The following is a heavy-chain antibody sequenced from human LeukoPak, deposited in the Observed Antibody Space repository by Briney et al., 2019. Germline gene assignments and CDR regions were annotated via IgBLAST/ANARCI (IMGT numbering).Heavy chain of an antibody. Sequence: GGSLRLSLAASGFNFSSYEMKWVRPAPGKGVGGVSYISSSGSTIYYADSVKGRFTISRDNAKNSLYLQMNSLRAEDTAVYYCARGGYPLYYFDYWGQGTLVTVSS. D-gene: IGHD3-22*01. CDR1: GFNFSSYE. CDR2: ISSSGSTI. J-gene: IGHJ4*02. V-gene: IGHV3-48*03. CDR3: ARGGYPLYYFDY.